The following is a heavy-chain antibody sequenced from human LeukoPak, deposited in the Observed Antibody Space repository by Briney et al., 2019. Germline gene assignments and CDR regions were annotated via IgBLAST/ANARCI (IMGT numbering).Heavy chain of an antibody. CDR2: ISSNGGST. V-gene: IGHV3-64*01. CDR3: ARDRGRWLRICDY. CDR1: GFTFSSYA. Sequence: GGSLRLSCAASGFTFSSYAMHWVRQAPGKGLEYVSAISSNGGSTYYANSVKGRFTISRDNSKNTLYLQMGSLRAEDMAVYYCARDRGRWLRICDYWGRGTLVTVSS. J-gene: IGHJ4*02. D-gene: IGHD5-24*01.